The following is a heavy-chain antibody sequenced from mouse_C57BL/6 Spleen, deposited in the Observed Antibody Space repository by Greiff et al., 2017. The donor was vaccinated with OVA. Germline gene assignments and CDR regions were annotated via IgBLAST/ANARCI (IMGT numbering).Heavy chain of an antibody. J-gene: IGHJ4*01. CDR1: GYTFTSYG. V-gene: IGHV1-81*01. D-gene: IGHD1-1*01. CDR3: ARRYYGSSPLAMDY. CDR2: IYPRSGNT. Sequence: VKLQESGAELARPGASVKLSCKASGYTFTSYGISWVKQRTGQGLEWIGEIYPRSGNTYYNEKFKGKATLTADKSSSTAYMELRSLTSEDSAVYFCARRYYGSSPLAMDYWGQGTSVTVSS.